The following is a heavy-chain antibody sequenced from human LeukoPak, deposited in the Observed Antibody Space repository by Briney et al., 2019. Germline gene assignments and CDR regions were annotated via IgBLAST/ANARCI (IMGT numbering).Heavy chain of an antibody. J-gene: IGHJ4*02. CDR1: GFSLSTSGVG. V-gene: IGHV2-5*02. Sequence: SGPTLVNPTQTLTLTCTFSGFSLSTSGVGVGWIRQPPGKALEWLALIYWDDDKRYSPSLKSRLTITKDTSEKQVVLTMTNMDPVDTATYYCVQRGSSSWFFDYWGQGTLVTVSS. D-gene: IGHD6-13*01. CDR2: IYWDDDK. CDR3: VQRGSSSWFFDY.